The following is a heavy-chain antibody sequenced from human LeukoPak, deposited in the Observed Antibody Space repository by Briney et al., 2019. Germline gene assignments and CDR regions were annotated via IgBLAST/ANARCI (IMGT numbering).Heavy chain of an antibody. CDR3: ARVRAVAGTSSGYYFDY. J-gene: IGHJ4*02. CDR1: GFSFSSYP. CDR2: INSDTNIT. D-gene: IGHD6-19*01. Sequence: GGSLRLSCVASGFSFSSYPMNWVRQAPGKGLEWVSHINSDTNITPYTASVSGRFTISRDNAKNSLYLHVNSLRSEDTAVYYCARVRAVAGTSSGYYFDYWGQGTLVTVSS. V-gene: IGHV3-48*01.